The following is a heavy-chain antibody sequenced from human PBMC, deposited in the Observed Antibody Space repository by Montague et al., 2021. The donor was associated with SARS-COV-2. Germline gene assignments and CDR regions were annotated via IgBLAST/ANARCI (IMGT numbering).Heavy chain of an antibody. CDR3: ARQRKATVVTDLLFDY. V-gene: IGHV4-59*08. CDR1: GGSISSYN. D-gene: IGHD4-23*01. J-gene: IGHJ4*02. CDR2: IYYSGST. Sequence: SETLSLTCTVSGGSISSYNWSWIRQPQGKGMEWIGYIYYSGSTNYNHSLTRRVTIAVDTSKNQFSLKLSSVTAADTAVYYCARQRKATVVTDLLFDYWGQGTLVTVSS.